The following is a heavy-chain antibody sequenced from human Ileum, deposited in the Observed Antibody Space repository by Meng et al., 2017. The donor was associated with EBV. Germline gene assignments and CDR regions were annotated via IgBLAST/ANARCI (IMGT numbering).Heavy chain of an antibody. V-gene: IGHV2-5*02. Sequence: QITLKESGPTLVKPXXXXTLXXTXSGFSLSISGVGVGWIRQPPGQALEWLALIYWDDDKRYSPSLKSRLTITKDTSKNQVVLTMTNMDPVDTATYYCAHRPMTSAYYYFDYWGQGTLVTVSS. D-gene: IGHD3-22*01. CDR3: AHRPMTSAYYYFDY. CDR1: GFSLSISGVG. J-gene: IGHJ4*02. CDR2: IYWDDDK.